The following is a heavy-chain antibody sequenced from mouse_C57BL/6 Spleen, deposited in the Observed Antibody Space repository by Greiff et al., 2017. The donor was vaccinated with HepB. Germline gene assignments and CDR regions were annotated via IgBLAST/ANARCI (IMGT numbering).Heavy chain of an antibody. V-gene: IGHV5-4*01. CDR1: GFTFSSYA. Sequence: EVQLVESGGGLVKPGGSLKLSCAASGFTFSSYAMSWVRQTPEKRLEWVATISDGGSYTYYPDNVKGRFTISRDNAKNNLYLQMSHLKAEDTAMYYCARGFYDGARVFAYWGQGTLVTVSA. D-gene: IGHD2-3*01. CDR3: ARGFYDGARVFAY. CDR2: ISDGGSYT. J-gene: IGHJ3*01.